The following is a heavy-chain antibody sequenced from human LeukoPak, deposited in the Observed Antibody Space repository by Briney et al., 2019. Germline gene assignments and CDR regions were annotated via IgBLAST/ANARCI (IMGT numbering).Heavy chain of an antibody. CDR2: ISSTSGTI. D-gene: IGHD4/OR15-4a*01. CDR3: AKDYSPDAFDI. Sequence: GGSLRLSCAASGFPFSSYSMNWVRQAPGKGLEWLSYISSTSGTIFYADSVTGRFTISRDNAKNSLYLQMNSLRVEDTAVYYCAKDYSPDAFDIWGQGTMVTVSS. J-gene: IGHJ3*02. V-gene: IGHV3-48*01. CDR1: GFPFSSYS.